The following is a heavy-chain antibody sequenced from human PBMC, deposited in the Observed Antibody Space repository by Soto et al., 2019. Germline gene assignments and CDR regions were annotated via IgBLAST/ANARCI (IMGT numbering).Heavy chain of an antibody. CDR3: ARVVGATSYYFDD. V-gene: IGHV4-38-2*01. CDR1: GYSISSGYY. J-gene: IGHJ4*02. Sequence: PSETLSLTCAVSGYSISSGYYWGWIRQPPGKGLEWIGSIYHSGSTYYNPSLKSRVTISVDTSKNQFSLKLSSVTAADTAVYYFARVVGATSYYFDDCGQGTLVTVSS. CDR2: IYHSGST. D-gene: IGHD1-26*01.